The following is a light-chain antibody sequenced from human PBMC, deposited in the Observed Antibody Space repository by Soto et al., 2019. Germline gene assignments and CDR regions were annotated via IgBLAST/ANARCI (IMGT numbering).Light chain of an antibody. CDR3: QQSYSTPIT. CDR2: RAS. CDR1: QTISIY. J-gene: IGKJ5*01. Sequence: DIQMTQSPSSLSASVGDRVTITCRASQTISIYLNWYQQKPEKAPKLLIFRASNLQTEVPSRFTGSGSGTDFALTISSLQPEDFAAYYCQQSYSTPITFGQGTRLEIK. V-gene: IGKV1-39*01.